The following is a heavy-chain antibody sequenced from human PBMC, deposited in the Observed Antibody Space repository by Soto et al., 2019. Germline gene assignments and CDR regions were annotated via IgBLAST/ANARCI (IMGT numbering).Heavy chain of an antibody. D-gene: IGHD3-22*01. CDR3: ARESKDSSGYYSFDL. CDR1: GGSISSYY. Sequence: QVQLQESGPGLVKPSETLSLTCTVSGGSISSYYWSWIRQPPGKGLEWIGYIYYSGSTNYNPSLKSRVTISVDTSKNQFSLKLSSVTAADTAVYYCARESKDSSGYYSFDLWGRGTLVTVSS. CDR2: IYYSGST. J-gene: IGHJ2*01. V-gene: IGHV4-59*01.